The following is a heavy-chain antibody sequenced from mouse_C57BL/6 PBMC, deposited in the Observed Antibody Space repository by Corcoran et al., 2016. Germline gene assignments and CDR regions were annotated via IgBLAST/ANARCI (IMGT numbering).Heavy chain of an antibody. CDR1: GYSITSGYY. CDR3: ARESDYDGGPWFAY. Sequence: DVQLQESGPGLVKPSQSLSLTCSVTGYSITSGYYWKWIRQFPGNKLEWMGYISYDGSNNYNPSLKNRISITRDTSKNQFFLKLNSVTTEDTATYYCARESDYDGGPWFAYWGQGTLVTVSA. V-gene: IGHV3-6*01. D-gene: IGHD2-4*01. CDR2: ISYDGSN. J-gene: IGHJ3*01.